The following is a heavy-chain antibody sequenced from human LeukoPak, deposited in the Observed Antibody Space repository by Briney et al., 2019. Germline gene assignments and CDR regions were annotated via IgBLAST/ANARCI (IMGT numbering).Heavy chain of an antibody. J-gene: IGHJ4*02. D-gene: IGHD3-16*02. CDR1: GFTFSSYA. Sequence: GSLSLSCAASGFTFSSYAMSWVRQAPGKGLEWASAISGSGGSTYYADSVKGRFTISRDNSKNTLYLQMNSLRAEDTAVYYCAKDAPSFGGVIVYYFDYWGQGTLVTVSS. V-gene: IGHV3-23*01. CDR2: ISGSGGST. CDR3: AKDAPSFGGVIVYYFDY.